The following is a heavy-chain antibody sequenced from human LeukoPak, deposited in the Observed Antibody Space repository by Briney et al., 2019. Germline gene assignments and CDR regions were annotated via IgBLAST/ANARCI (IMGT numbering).Heavy chain of an antibody. J-gene: IGHJ4*02. Sequence: SETLSLTCTVSGGSISSYYWSWIRQPPGKGLEWIGYIYYSGSTNYNPSLKSRVTISVDTSKNQFSLKLSSVTAADTAVYYCARQGGYIAPLALRGQGTLVTVSA. CDR1: GGSISSYY. D-gene: IGHD6-13*01. CDR3: ARQGGYIAPLAL. V-gene: IGHV4-59*08. CDR2: IYYSGST.